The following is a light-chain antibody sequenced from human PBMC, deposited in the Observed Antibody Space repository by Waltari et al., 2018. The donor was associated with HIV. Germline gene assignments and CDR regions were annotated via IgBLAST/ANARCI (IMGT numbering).Light chain of an antibody. V-gene: IGLV1-44*01. CDR1: RSNIGSNT. CDR3: AAWDDSLNGVI. Sequence: QSVLTQPPSASGPPGQRVTISCAGSRSNIGSNTVNWYQQRPGTATKLLSYNNSQRPSGVPDRFSVSKSGNSASLTVSELQSEDEADYYCAAWDDSLNGVIFGGGTKLTVI. CDR2: NNS. J-gene: IGLJ2*01.